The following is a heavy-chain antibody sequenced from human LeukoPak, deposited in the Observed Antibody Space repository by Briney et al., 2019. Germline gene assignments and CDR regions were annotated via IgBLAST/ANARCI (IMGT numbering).Heavy chain of an antibody. D-gene: IGHD3-3*01. CDR1: GFTFTSYG. J-gene: IGHJ6*03. V-gene: IGHV1-18*01. CDR3: AREFESVDFWTPHYCYYYVDV. CDR2: INAYDGNT. Sequence: PLASLKVSCEASGFTFTSYGISWVRQAPGQGPEWMGWINAYDGNTNYAQKLQGRFTMTTDKAKSPPYMELKGLRSDDTAVYYCAREFESVDFWTPHYCYYYVDVWGKGTTVTVSS.